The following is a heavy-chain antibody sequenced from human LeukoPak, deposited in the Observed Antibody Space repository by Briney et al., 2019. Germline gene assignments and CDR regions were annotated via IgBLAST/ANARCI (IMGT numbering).Heavy chain of an antibody. V-gene: IGHV1-2*06. CDR3: ARSPFRSGWYTGDY. D-gene: IGHD6-19*01. CDR2: INPNSGGT. CDR1: GYTFTGYY. Sequence: ASVKVSCKASGYTFTGYYMHWVRQAPGQGLEWMGRINPNSGGTNYAQKFQGRVTMTRDTSISTAYMELSRLRSDDTAVYYCARSPFRSGWYTGDYWGQGTLVPVSS. J-gene: IGHJ4*02.